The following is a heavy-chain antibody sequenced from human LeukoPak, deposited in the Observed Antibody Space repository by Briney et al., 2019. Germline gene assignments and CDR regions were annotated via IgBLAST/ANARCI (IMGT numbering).Heavy chain of an antibody. CDR1: GGSIFSGAYY. CDR3: ARYSSSSNWFDP. D-gene: IGHD6-6*01. V-gene: IGHV4-31*03. J-gene: IGHJ5*02. Sequence: SETLSLTCTVSGGSIFSGAYYWSWIRQLPGKGLEWIGYIYYSGSPYYNPSLKSRITISLDRSKNQFSLKLSSVTAADTAVYYCARYSSSSNWFDPWGQGTLVTVSS. CDR2: IYYSGSP.